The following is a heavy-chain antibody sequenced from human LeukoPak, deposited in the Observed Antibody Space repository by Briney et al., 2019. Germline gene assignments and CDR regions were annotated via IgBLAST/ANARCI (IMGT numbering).Heavy chain of an antibody. D-gene: IGHD3-9*01. Sequence: GGSLRLSCAASGFTFSSYAMPWVRQAPGKGLEWVAVISYDGSNKYYADSVKGRFTISRDNSKNTLYLQMNSLRAEDTAVYYCARDQYYDILTGYIDYWGQGTLVTVSS. CDR2: ISYDGSNK. CDR1: GFTFSSYA. J-gene: IGHJ4*02. V-gene: IGHV3-30*04. CDR3: ARDQYYDILTGYIDY.